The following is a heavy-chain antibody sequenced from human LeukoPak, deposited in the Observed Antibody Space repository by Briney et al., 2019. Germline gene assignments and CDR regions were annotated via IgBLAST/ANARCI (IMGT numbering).Heavy chain of an antibody. Sequence: PSETLSLTCTVSGGSISSSSYYWSWIRQPPGKGLEWIGEINHSGSTNYNPSLKSRVTISVDTSKNQFSLKLSSVTAADTAVYYCARGPRPRRIAAAGPKLDYWGQGTLVTVSS. J-gene: IGHJ4*02. CDR2: INHSGST. CDR3: ARGPRPRRIAAAGPKLDY. V-gene: IGHV4-39*07. D-gene: IGHD6-13*01. CDR1: GGSISSSSYY.